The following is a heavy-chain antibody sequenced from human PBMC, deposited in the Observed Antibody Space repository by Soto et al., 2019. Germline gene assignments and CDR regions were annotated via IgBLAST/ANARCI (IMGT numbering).Heavy chain of an antibody. J-gene: IGHJ4*02. CDR3: ARGVVITFGGVIVQNFDY. CDR1: GYTFTGYY. V-gene: IGHV1-2*04. CDR2: INPNSGGT. D-gene: IGHD3-16*02. Sequence: ASVKVSCKASGYTFTGYYMHWVRQAPGQGLEWMGWINPNSGGTNYAQKFQGWVTMTRDTSISTAYMELSRLRSDDTAVYYCARGVVITFGGVIVQNFDYWGQGTLVTVS.